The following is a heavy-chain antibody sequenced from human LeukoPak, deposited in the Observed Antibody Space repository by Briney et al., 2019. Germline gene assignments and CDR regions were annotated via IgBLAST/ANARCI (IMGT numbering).Heavy chain of an antibody. V-gene: IGHV4-30-4*01. J-gene: IGHJ5*02. CDR3: ARETDYYDSGGYYLQWFDP. D-gene: IGHD3-22*01. Sequence: PSETLSLTCTVSGGSISSGDYYWSWIRQPPGKGLEWIGYIYYSGSTSYNPSLKSRVTISLDTSKNQFSLKLSSVTAADTAVYYCARETDYYDSGGYYLQWFDPWGQGTLVTVSS. CDR2: IYYSGST. CDR1: GGSISSGDYY.